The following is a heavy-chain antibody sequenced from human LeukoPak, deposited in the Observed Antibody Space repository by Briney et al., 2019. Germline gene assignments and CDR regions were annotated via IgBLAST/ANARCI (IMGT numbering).Heavy chain of an antibody. CDR1: GFTFSDYY. J-gene: IGHJ6*02. D-gene: IGHD4-11*01. V-gene: IGHV3-11*06. CDR2: ISSSSSYT. Sequence: PGGSLRPSCAASGFTFSDYYMSWIRQAPGKGLEWVSYISSSSSYTNYADSAKGRFTISRDNAKNSLYLQMNSLRAEDTAVYYCARAPHYSNYGPYYYGMDVWGQGTTVTVSS. CDR3: ARAPHYSNYGPYYYGMDV.